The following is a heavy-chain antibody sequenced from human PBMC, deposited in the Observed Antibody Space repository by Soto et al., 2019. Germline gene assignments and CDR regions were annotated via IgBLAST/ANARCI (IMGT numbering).Heavy chain of an antibody. CDR3: ATDLLLHGMDI. CDR1: GYSLSRLS. J-gene: IGHJ6*02. V-gene: IGHV1-24*01. CDR2: FDREVGEA. Sequence: QVQLVQSGAEVNKPGASVKVSCKASGYSLSRLSVHWVRQAPGKGLEWMGVFDREVGEAIYAQKFQDRVTMTADTSTGTAYMDLNSLRSDDTAVYYCATDLLLHGMDIWGHGTTVTVSS.